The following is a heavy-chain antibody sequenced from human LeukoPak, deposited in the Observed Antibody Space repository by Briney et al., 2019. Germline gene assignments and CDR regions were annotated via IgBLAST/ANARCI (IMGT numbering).Heavy chain of an antibody. CDR2: ISTDASST. CDR3: ARAIYGDYGEEFFDY. V-gene: IGHV3-74*01. Sequence: QSGGSLRLSCAGSGFTFSSYWMHWVRQAPGKGLVWVSRISTDASSTTYADSVKGRFTISRDNAKGTLYLQMNSLRAEDTAVYYCARAIYGDYGEEFFDYWGQGTLVTVSS. J-gene: IGHJ4*02. CDR1: GFTFSSYW. D-gene: IGHD4-17*01.